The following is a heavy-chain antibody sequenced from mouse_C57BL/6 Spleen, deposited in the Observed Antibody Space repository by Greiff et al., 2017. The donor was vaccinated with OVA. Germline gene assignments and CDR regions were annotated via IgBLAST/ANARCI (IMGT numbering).Heavy chain of an antibody. J-gene: IGHJ4*01. CDR2: ISSGGSYT. CDR1: GFTFSSYG. CDR3: ARQSRRGAMDY. Sequence: EVHLVESGGDLVKPGGSLKLSCAASGFTFSSYGMSWVRQTPDKRLEWVATISSGGSYTYYPDSVKGRFTISRDNAKNTLYLQMSSLKSEDTAMYYCARQSRRGAMDYWGQGTSVTVSS. V-gene: IGHV5-6*01.